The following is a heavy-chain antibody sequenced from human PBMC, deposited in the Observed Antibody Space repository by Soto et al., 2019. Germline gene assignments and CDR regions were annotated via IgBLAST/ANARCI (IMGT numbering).Heavy chain of an antibody. J-gene: IGHJ6*03. Sequence: ASVKVSCKASGYTFTSYDINWVRQATGQGLEWMGWMNPNSGNTSYAHRFQGRVNMTRHTSISTAYIALTSLTSDDTAIYYCARHPPPSDDYGDWGYYYYMDVWGKGTTVTVSS. D-gene: IGHD4-17*01. V-gene: IGHV1-8*01. CDR1: GYTFTSYD. CDR3: ARHPPPSDDYGDWGYYYYMDV. CDR2: MNPNSGNT.